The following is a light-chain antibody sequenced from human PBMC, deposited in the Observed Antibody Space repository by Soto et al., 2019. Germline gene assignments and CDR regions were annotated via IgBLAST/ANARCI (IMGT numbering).Light chain of an antibody. Sequence: EIVLTQSPGTLSLSPGERATLSCRARQSVSNNDLAWYQQKPGQAPRLLLYGASRRATGIPDRFIGSGSGTEFTLTISRLEPEVFAVFFCQHYDSPPPTFAQGTKEEVK. CDR1: QSVSNND. V-gene: IGKV3-20*01. CDR2: GAS. J-gene: IGKJ1*01. CDR3: QHYDSPPPT.